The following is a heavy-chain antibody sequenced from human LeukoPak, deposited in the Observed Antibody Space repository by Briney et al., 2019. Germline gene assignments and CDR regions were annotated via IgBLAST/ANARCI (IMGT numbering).Heavy chain of an antibody. CDR3: ARAESRWVHEYYYYYMDV. V-gene: IGHV3-21*04. Sequence: PGGSLRLSCAASGFTFSSYSMNWVRQAPGKGLEWVSSISSSSSYIYYADSVKGRFTISRDNAKNSLYLQMNSLRAEDTAVYYCARAESRWVHEYYYYYMDVWGKGTTVTISS. J-gene: IGHJ6*03. CDR2: ISSSSSYI. D-gene: IGHD1-1*01. CDR1: GFTFSSYS.